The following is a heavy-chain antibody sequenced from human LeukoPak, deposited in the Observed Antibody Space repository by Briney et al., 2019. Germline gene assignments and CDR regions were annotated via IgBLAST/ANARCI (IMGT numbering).Heavy chain of an antibody. J-gene: IGHJ5*02. D-gene: IGHD3-10*02. CDR1: GGTFSSYA. V-gene: IGHV1-69*06. CDR2: IIPIFGTA. CDR3: ARDHIHSGLFGWFDP. Sequence: SVKVSCKASGGTFSSYAISWVRQAPGQGLEWMGGIIPIFGTANYAQKFQGRVTITADKSTSTAYMELSSLRSEDTAVYYCARDHIHSGLFGWFDPWGQGTLVTVSS.